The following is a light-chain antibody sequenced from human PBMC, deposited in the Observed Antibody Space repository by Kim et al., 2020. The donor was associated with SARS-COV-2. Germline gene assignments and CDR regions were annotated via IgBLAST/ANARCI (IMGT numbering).Light chain of an antibody. CDR3: QQYNDWPPYT. V-gene: IGKV3-15*01. Sequence: SPGDTATLSCSASQNVHSNLAWYQQKPGQAPRLLIYGASTRATDIPARFSGGGSDTEFTLTISSLQSEDFAVYYCQQYNDWPPYTFGQGTKVDIK. CDR1: QNVHSN. J-gene: IGKJ2*01. CDR2: GAS.